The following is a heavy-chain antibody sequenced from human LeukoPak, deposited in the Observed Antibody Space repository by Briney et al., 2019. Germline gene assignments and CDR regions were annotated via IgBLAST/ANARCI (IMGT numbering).Heavy chain of an antibody. CDR1: GGSFTDYF. J-gene: IGHJ6*03. D-gene: IGHD4-23*01. Sequence: SETLSLTCAVYGGSFTDYFLSWIRQPPGKGLEWIGYIYYSGSTNYNPSLKSRVTISVDTSKNQFSLKLSSVTAADTAVYYCARDGGNPDYYYYYMDVWGKGTTVTVSS. CDR3: ARDGGNPDYYYYYMDV. CDR2: IYYSGST. V-gene: IGHV4-59*01.